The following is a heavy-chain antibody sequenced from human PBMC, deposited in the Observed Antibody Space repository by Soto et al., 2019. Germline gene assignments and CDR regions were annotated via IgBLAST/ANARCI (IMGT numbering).Heavy chain of an antibody. D-gene: IGHD2-15*01. CDR2: IYYSGST. V-gene: IGHV4-39*02. CDR1: GGSISSSSYY. Sequence: SETLSLTCTVSGGSISSSSYYWGWIRQPPGKGLEWIGSIYYSGSTYYNPSLKSRVTISVDTSKNQFSLKLSSVTAADTAVYYCARENARDNKYYYYGMDVWGQGTTVTVSS. CDR3: ARENARDNKYYYYGMDV. J-gene: IGHJ6*02.